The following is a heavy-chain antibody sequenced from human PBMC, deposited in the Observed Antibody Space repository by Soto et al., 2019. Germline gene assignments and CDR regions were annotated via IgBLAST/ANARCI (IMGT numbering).Heavy chain of an antibody. D-gene: IGHD3-22*01. Sequence: SETLSLTCTVSGGSISSDDYYWSWIRQAPGRGLEWIGYIHSSGSIYYNPSLKSRATMSIDTAGNQFSLKVSSVTVVDTAVYYCARDLDGLHDDTSGPFPRPGWGQGTLVTVSS. CDR2: IHSSGSI. CDR3: ARDLDGLHDDTSGPFPRPG. J-gene: IGHJ1*01. CDR1: GGSISSDDYY. V-gene: IGHV4-30-4*01.